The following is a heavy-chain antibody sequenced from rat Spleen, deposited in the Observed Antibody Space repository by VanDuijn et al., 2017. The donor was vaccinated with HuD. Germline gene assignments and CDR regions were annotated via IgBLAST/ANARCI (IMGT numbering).Heavy chain of an antibody. CDR3: TRHGPHWSFDF. D-gene: IGHD3-1*01. J-gene: IGHJ1*01. Sequence: EVQLVESGGGLVQPGRSMTPSCAASGFTFSDYYMAWVRQAPKKGLEWVATILYDGSNTYYRDSVKGRFTISRDNAKSTLYLQMDSLRSEDTATYYCTRHGPHWSFDFWGPGTMVTVSS. V-gene: IGHV5-7*01. CDR2: ILYDGSNT. CDR1: GFTFSDYY.